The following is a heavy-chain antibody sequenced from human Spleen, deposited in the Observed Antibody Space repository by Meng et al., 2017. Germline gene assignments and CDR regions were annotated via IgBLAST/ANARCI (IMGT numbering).Heavy chain of an antibody. Sequence: QVQLVQSGAEVKKPGASVKVSCKASHYTFTGYGVSWFRQAPGQGLEWMAWLGAHDGDTSHAPRFQGRVTVTADTHTNTAFMELRSLTSDDTAVYYCASGTPGRSYCDYWGQGTLVTVSS. J-gene: IGHJ4*02. CDR1: HYTFTGYG. CDR3: ASGTPGRSYCDY. V-gene: IGHV1-18*01. D-gene: IGHD2-15*01. CDR2: LGAHDGDT.